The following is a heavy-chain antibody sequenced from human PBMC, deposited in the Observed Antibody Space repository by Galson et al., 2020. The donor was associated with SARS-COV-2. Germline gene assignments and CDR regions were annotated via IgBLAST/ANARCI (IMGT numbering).Heavy chain of an antibody. CDR2: INSDGSST. Sequence: GGSLRLSCAASGFTFSSYWMHWVRQAPGKGLVWVSRINSDGSSTSYADSVKGRFTISKDNAKNTLYLQMNSLRAEDTAVYYCAREAATVTTRDFDYWGQGTLVTVSS. D-gene: IGHD4-17*01. V-gene: IGHV3-74*01. CDR3: AREAATVTTRDFDY. CDR1: GFTFSSYW. J-gene: IGHJ4*02.